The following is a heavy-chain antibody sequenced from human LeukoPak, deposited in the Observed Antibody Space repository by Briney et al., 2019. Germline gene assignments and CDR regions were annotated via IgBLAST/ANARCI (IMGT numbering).Heavy chain of an antibody. Sequence: PGGSLRLSCVASGFTFSSYAMSWVRQAPGKGLEWVSAISGSGGSTYYADSVKGRFTISRDNSKNTLYLQMNSLRAEDTAVYYCATFSGNGFRSGNYWGQGTLVTVSS. CDR1: GFTFSSYA. D-gene: IGHD4-23*01. CDR2: ISGSGGST. V-gene: IGHV3-23*01. CDR3: ATFSGNGFRSGNY. J-gene: IGHJ4*02.